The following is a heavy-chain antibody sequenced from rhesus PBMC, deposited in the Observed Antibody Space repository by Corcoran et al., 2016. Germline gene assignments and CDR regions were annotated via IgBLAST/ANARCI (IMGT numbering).Heavy chain of an antibody. CDR3: ARDRGYCSGGVCYGGWYFDI. CDR1: GYSISSGYY. Sequence: QVQLQESGPGLVKPSETLSLTCAVSGYSISSGYYWSWIRQPPGKGLEWIGYITYSGSTSYNPSLKSRVTISRDTSKNQFSLKLSSVTAADTAVYYCARDRGYCSGGVCYGGWYFDIWGPGTPITISS. V-gene: IGHV4-122*02. D-gene: IGHD2-8*01. J-gene: IGHJ2*01. CDR2: ITYSGST.